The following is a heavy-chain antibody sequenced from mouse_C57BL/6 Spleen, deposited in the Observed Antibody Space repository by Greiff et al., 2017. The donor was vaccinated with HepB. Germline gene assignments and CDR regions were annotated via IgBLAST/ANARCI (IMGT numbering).Heavy chain of an antibody. J-gene: IGHJ2*01. CDR1: GFTFTNYW. V-gene: IGHV1-55*01. Sequence: VQLQQSGAELVKPGASVKLSCTASGFTFTNYWITWVKQMPGQGLEWIGDIYPGSGSTNYTEKFKSKGTLTVDTSSSTAYMQLSSLTSKDTAVYYCAKRADGYDGYWGKGTTLTVSS. CDR2: IYPGSGST. D-gene: IGHD2-2*01. CDR3: AKRADGYDGY.